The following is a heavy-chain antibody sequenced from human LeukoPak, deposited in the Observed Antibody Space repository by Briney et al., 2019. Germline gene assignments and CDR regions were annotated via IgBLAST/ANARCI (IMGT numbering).Heavy chain of an antibody. D-gene: IGHD3-10*01. CDR1: GFTFSSYS. CDR2: ISSSSSYI. Sequence: GGSLRLSCAASGFTFSSYSMNWVRQAPGKGLEWVSSISSSSSYIYYADSVKGRFTISRDNAKNSLYLQMNSLRAEDTAVYYCAKGGMVRGEYDYWGQGTLVTVSS. V-gene: IGHV3-21*01. J-gene: IGHJ4*02. CDR3: AKGGMVRGEYDY.